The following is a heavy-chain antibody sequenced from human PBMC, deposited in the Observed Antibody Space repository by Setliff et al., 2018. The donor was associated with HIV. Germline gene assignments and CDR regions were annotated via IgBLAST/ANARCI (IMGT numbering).Heavy chain of an antibody. J-gene: IGHJ4*02. V-gene: IGHV7-4-1*02. D-gene: IGHD5-12*01. CDR3: ARDGRGYSGYVDPNYFDY. Sequence: ASVKVSCKASGYSFTSYGMNWVRQAPGQGLEWMGWINTKTGKPTCAQGFTGRFVFSLDTSVSTAYLQITSLKTEDTAVYYCARDGRGYSGYVDPNYFDYWGQGTPVTVSS. CDR1: GYSFTSYG. CDR2: INTKTGKP.